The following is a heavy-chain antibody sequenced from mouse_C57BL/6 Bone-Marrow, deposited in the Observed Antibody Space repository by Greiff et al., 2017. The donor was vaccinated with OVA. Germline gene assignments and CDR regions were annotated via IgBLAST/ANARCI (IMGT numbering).Heavy chain of an antibody. J-gene: IGHJ1*03. CDR1: DSEVFPIAY. Sequence: VQLQPSGSELRSPGSSVKLSCKDFDSEVFPIAYMSWVRQKPGHGFEWIGGILPSIGRTIYGEKFEDKATLDADTLSNTAYLELNSLTSEDSAIYYCARHYYGSSYWYVDVWGTGTTVTVSS. D-gene: IGHD1-1*01. V-gene: IGHV15-2*01. CDR3: ARHYYGSSYWYVDV. CDR2: ILPSIGRT.